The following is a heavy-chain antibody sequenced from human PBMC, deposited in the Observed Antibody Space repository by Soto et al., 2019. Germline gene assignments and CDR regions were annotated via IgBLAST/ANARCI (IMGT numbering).Heavy chain of an antibody. D-gene: IGHD6-19*01. V-gene: IGHV3-48*03. CDR3: ARDQDSSGPYYYGMDV. CDR2: ISSSGSTI. J-gene: IGHJ6*02. Sequence: GGSLRLSCAASGFTFSSYEMNWVRQAPGKGLEWVSYISSSGSTIYYADSVKGRFTISRDNAKNLLYLQMNSLRAEDTAVYYCARDQDSSGPYYYGMDVWGQGTTVTV. CDR1: GFTFSSYE.